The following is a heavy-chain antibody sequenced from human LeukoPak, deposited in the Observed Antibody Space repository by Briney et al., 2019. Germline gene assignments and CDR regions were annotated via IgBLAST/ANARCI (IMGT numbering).Heavy chain of an antibody. CDR2: ISYDGSNK. CDR3: AKSSSSSWYLGHFDY. Sequence: PGRSLRLSCAASGFTFSNNGMHWVRQAPGKGLEWVAVISYDGSNKYYAESVKGRFTISRDNSKNTLYLQMNSLRDEDTAVYYCAKSSSSSWYLGHFDYWGQGTLVTVSS. CDR1: GFTFSNNG. J-gene: IGHJ4*02. V-gene: IGHV3-30*18. D-gene: IGHD6-13*01.